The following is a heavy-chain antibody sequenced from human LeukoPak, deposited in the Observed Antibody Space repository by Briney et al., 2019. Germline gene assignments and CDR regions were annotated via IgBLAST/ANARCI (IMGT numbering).Heavy chain of an antibody. J-gene: IGHJ4*02. CDR2: SKNRAQNYIT. V-gene: IGHV3-72*01. CDR1: GFTFSDYY. Sequence: RGSLRLSCAASGFTFSDYYVDWVRQAPGKGLEWIGRSKNRAQNYITQYAAFVQGRFTISRDDSKNSLYLQISTLKTEDTAVYYCARDDGGQGDYWGQGTLVTVSS. CDR3: ARDDGGQGDY. D-gene: IGHD2-15*01.